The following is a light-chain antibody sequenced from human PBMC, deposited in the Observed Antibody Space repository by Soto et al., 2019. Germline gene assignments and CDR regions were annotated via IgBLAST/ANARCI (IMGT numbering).Light chain of an antibody. V-gene: IGKV3D-20*01. CDR2: DAS. J-gene: IGKJ4*01. CDR1: QSVSNNY. Sequence: EMVLTQSPGTLSLSPGERATLSCRASQSVSNNYLAWYQQKPGLAPRLLIYDASSRATGISDRFSGSGSGTDFTLTISRLEPEDFAVYYCQQYGSSPSFGGGTKVDIK. CDR3: QQYGSSPS.